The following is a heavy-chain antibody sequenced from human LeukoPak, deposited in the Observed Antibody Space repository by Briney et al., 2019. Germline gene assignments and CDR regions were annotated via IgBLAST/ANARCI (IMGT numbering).Heavy chain of an antibody. V-gene: IGHV2-5*01. CDR2: IYWNDDK. CDR3: AHRLSSTYVEGHNWFDP. Sequence: SGPTLVNPTQTLTLTCTFSGFSLSTSGVGVGWIRQPPGKALEWLALIYWNDDKRYSPSLKSRLTITKDTSKNQVVLTMTNMDPVDTATYYCAHRLSSTYVEGHNWFDPWGQGTLVTVSS. CDR1: GFSLSTSGVG. D-gene: IGHD3-10*01. J-gene: IGHJ5*02.